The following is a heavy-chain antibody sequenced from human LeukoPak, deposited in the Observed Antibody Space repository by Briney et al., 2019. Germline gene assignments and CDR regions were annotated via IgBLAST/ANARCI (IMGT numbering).Heavy chain of an antibody. CDR2: IYYSGST. J-gene: IGHJ3*02. D-gene: IGHD3-10*01. V-gene: IGHV4-59*01. CDR3: AREVMVRGVSAFDI. CDR1: AGSISTYY. Sequence: SETLSLTCTVSAGSISTYYWSWIRQPPGKGLEWLGYIYYSGSTNYNPSLKSRVTISVDTSKNQLSLKLNSVTAADTAVYYCAREVMVRGVSAFDIWGQGAMVTVSS.